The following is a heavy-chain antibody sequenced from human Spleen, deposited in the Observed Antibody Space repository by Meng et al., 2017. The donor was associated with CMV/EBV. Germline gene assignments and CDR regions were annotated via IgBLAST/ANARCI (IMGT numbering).Heavy chain of an antibody. Sequence: SETLSLTCGVYGGSFSGSFWSWIRQSPGRGLEWIGEVSHDGTTNYNPSLKSRVTISVDTSKNQFSLKLSSVTAADTAVYYCARGAQWSLSWFDPWGQGTLVTVSS. J-gene: IGHJ5*02. CDR1: GGSFSGSF. CDR2: VSHDGTT. D-gene: IGHD2-15*01. CDR3: ARGAQWSLSWFDP. V-gene: IGHV4-34*01.